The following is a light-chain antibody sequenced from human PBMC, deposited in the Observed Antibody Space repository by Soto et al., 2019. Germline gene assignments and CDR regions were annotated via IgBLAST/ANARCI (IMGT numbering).Light chain of an antibody. J-gene: IGLJ1*01. Sequence: QSALTQPASVSASAGQSITISCTGTSSNVGDYNYVSWYQHHPGKAPKLLIYDVSNRPSGVSNRFSGSKSDNTSSLTISRLQPEDEADYYCSSYTTSNTRQIVFGTGTKVTVL. CDR1: SSNVGDYNY. V-gene: IGLV2-14*03. CDR2: DVS. CDR3: SSYTTSNTRQIV.